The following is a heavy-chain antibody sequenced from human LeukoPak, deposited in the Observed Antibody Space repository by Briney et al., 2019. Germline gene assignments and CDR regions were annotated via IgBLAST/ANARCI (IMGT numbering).Heavy chain of an antibody. V-gene: IGHV4-39*07. Sequence: SETLSLTCTVSGGSISSSSYYWGWIRQPPGKGLEWIGSIYYSGSTYYSPSLKSRVTFSVDKSRNQVSLRLNSVTAADTAVYYCARLERDILTGYLKFDYWGQGILVTVSS. J-gene: IGHJ4*02. D-gene: IGHD3-9*01. CDR1: GGSISSSSYY. CDR2: IYYSGST. CDR3: ARLERDILTGYLKFDY.